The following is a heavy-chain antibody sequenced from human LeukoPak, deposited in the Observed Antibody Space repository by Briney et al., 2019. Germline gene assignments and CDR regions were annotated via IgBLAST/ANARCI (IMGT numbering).Heavy chain of an antibody. CDR3: ARDRYYYDSSGYYYYFDY. V-gene: IGHV4-61*02. Sequence: PSETLSLTCTVSGGSISSGSYYWSWIRQPAGKGLEWIGRIYTSGSTNYNPSLKSRVTISVDTSKNQFSLKLSSVTAADTAVYYCARDRYYYDSSGYYYYFDYWGQGTLVTVSS. J-gene: IGHJ4*02. CDR2: IYTSGST. D-gene: IGHD3-22*01. CDR1: GGSISSGSYY.